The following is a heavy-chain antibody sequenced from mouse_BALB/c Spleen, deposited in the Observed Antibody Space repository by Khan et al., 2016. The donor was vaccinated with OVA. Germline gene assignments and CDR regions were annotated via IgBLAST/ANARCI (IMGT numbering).Heavy chain of an antibody. D-gene: IGHD1-1*01. CDR3: TRHRDYYGNNPYFDY. V-gene: IGHV5-6-4*01. CDR2: ISSGGSYT. CDR1: GFSFSSYS. Sequence: EVELVESGGGLVRPGGSLKLSCAASGFSFSSYSMSWVRQTPEKRLEWVATISSGGSYTYYPDSVTGRFTISRDNAKNTLYLQRSSLKSEDKAMYYCTRHRDYYGNNPYFDYWGQGTTLTVSS. J-gene: IGHJ2*01.